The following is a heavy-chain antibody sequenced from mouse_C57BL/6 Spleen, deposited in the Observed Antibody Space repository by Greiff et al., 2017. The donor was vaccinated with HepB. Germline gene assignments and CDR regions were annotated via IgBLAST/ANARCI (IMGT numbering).Heavy chain of an antibody. CDR1: GFTFSSYD. CDR3: TRGWGYAMDH. CDR2: ISSGGDYT. V-gene: IGHV5-9-1*02. D-gene: IGHD3-3*01. J-gene: IGHJ4*01. Sequence: EVLLVESGEGLVKPGGSLKLSCAASGFTFSSYDMSWVGQTPEKSLEWVAYISSGGDYTYYADTVKGRFTISRDNARNTLYVHMRSLTSEDTAIYLCTRGWGYAMDHGGQGTCVTVSS.